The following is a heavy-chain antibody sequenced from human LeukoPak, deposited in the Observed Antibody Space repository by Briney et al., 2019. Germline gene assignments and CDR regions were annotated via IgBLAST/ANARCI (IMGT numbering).Heavy chain of an antibody. CDR1: GYSISSGYY. V-gene: IGHV4-38-2*02. Sequence: SETLSLTCTVSGYSISSGYYWGWIRQSPRKGLEWIGSIYHSGSTNYNPSLKSRVTISVDTSKNQFSLKLSSVTAADTAVYYCARSPGIGVMDVWGKGTTVTVSS. CDR3: ARSPGIGVMDV. CDR2: IYHSGST. J-gene: IGHJ6*03. D-gene: IGHD6-13*01.